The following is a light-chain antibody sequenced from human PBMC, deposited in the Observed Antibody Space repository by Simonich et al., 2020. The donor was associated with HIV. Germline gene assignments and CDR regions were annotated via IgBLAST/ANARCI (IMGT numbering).Light chain of an antibody. Sequence: DIQMTQSPSSLSASVGERVTNTCQASQDIANYLNWYQQKPGKAPKLLIFDASNLETGVPSRFSGNASGTDFTFTITSLRPEDIATYYCQQYDNLPYTFGQGTKLEIK. J-gene: IGKJ2*01. CDR2: DAS. CDR1: QDIANY. CDR3: QQYDNLPYT. V-gene: IGKV1-33*01.